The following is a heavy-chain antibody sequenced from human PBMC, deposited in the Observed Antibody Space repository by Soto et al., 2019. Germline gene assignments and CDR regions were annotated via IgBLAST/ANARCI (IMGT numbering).Heavy chain of an antibody. V-gene: IGHV3-53*04. Sequence: GGSLRLSCAASGFTVSSNYMSWVRQAPGKGLEWVSVIYSGGSTYYADSVKGRFTISRHNSKNTLYLQMNSLRAEDTAVYYCARFSGFETSVRSGAFDIWGQGTMVTVSS. CDR1: GFTVSSNY. CDR3: ARFSGFETSVRSGAFDI. J-gene: IGHJ3*02. D-gene: IGHD3-10*01. CDR2: IYSGGST.